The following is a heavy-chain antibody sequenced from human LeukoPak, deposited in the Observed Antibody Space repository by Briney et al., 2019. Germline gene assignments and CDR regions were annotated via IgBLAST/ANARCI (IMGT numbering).Heavy chain of an antibody. CDR2: MNPNSGNT. D-gene: IGHD3-10*01. CDR3: ARDGIEYGSGNFYSIGIDV. V-gene: IGHV1-8*01. J-gene: IGHJ6*02. Sequence: GASVKVSCKASGYTFTSYDINWVRQATGQGLEWMGWMNPNSGNTGYAQKFQGRVTMTRNTSISTAHMELSSLRSDDTAVYYCARDGIEYGSGNFYSIGIDVWGQGTTVTVSS. CDR1: GYTFTSYD.